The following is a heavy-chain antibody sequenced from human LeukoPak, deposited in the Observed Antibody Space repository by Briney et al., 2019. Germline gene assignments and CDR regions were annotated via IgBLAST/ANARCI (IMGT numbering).Heavy chain of an antibody. CDR3: AKEIRPNDY. CDR1: GFTSSNSA. CDR2: ISISGDKI. Sequence: GGSLRLSCEVSGFTSSNSAMSWVRQPPGKGLEWLSSISISGDKILYADSVKGRFTISRDNSKNTLYLQMNSLRDEDTAVYYCAKEIRPNDYWGQGTLVIVSS. J-gene: IGHJ4*02. V-gene: IGHV3-23*01.